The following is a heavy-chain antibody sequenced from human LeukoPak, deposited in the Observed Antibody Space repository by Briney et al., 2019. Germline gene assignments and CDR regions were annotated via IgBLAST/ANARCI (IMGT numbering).Heavy chain of an antibody. CDR2: MNPISGNT. J-gene: IGHJ6*02. CDR1: GYTFTSYD. V-gene: IGHV1-8*01. CDR3: ARDHCSGGSCYYNYYYYYGMDV. D-gene: IGHD2-15*01. Sequence: GASVKVSCKASGYTFTSYDINWVRQATGQGLEWMGWMNPISGNTGYAQKFQGRVTMTRDTSISTAYMELSSLRSEDTAVYYCARDHCSGGSCYYNYYYYYGMDVWGQGTTVTVSS.